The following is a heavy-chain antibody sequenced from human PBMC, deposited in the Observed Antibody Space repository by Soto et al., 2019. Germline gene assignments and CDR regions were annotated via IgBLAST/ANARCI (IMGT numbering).Heavy chain of an antibody. Sequence: PSETLSLTCTVSGGSISSGGYYWIWIRQHPGKGLEWIGYIYYSGSTYYNPSLKSRVTISVDTSKNQFSLKLSSVTAADTAVYYCASRDGYNSGVWGQGTLVTVSS. CDR1: GGSISSGGYY. J-gene: IGHJ4*02. CDR2: IYYSGST. V-gene: IGHV4-31*03. CDR3: ASRDGYNSGV. D-gene: IGHD5-12*01.